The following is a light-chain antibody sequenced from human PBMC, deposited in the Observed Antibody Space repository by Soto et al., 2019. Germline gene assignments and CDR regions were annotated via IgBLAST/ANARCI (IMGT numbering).Light chain of an antibody. Sequence: DIQLTQSPSFLSESVGDRVTVTCRASQDISSYLAWYQQKPGKAPILLIHTASTLQSGVPSRFSGSGSGAEFTLTISSLQPDDFATYYCQQRHSYPITFGQGTRLDIK. CDR1: QDISSY. CDR3: QQRHSYPIT. J-gene: IGKJ5*01. V-gene: IGKV1-9*01. CDR2: TAS.